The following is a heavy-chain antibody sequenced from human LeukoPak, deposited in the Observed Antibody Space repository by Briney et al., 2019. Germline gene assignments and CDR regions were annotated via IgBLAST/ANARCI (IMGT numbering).Heavy chain of an antibody. CDR1: GFTFSSYS. D-gene: IGHD6-13*01. V-gene: IGHV3-21*01. CDR2: IRSSSSYI. Sequence: PGGSLRLSCAASGFTFSSYSMNWVRQAPGKGLEWVSSIRSSSSYIYYADSVKGRFTISRDNAKNSLYLQMNSLRAEDTAVYYCARMAAAGTRAFDIWGQGTMVTVSS. CDR3: ARMAAAGTRAFDI. J-gene: IGHJ3*02.